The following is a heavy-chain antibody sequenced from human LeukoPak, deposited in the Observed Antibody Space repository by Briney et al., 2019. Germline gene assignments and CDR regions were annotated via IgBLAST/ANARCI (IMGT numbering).Heavy chain of an antibody. CDR2: FDPENGET. CDR3: ARAWTGYSYGDY. D-gene: IGHD5-18*01. V-gene: IGHV1-24*01. Sequence: ASVKVSCKVSGYTLTELSMHWVRQAPGKGLEWMGGFDPENGETIYAQKFQGRVTMTEDTSTDTAYMELSSLRSEDTAVYYCARAWTGYSYGDYWGQGTLVTVSS. J-gene: IGHJ4*02. CDR1: GYTLTELS.